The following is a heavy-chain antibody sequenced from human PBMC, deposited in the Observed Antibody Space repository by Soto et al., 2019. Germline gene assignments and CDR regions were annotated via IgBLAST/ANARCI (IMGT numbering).Heavy chain of an antibody. D-gene: IGHD3-10*01. CDR1: GYTFTGYY. CDR2: INPNSGGT. J-gene: IGHJ6*02. V-gene: IGHV1-2*04. CDR3: ARAGLGTHYYGMDV. Sequence: ASVKVSCKASGYTFTGYYMHWVRQAPGQGLEWMGWINPNSGGTNYAQKFQGWVTMTRDTSISTAYMDLSRLRSDDTAVYYCARAGLGTHYYGMDVWGQGTTVTVSS.